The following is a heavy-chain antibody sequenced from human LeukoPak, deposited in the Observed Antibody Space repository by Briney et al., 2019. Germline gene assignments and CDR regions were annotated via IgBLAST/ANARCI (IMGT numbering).Heavy chain of an antibody. D-gene: IGHD3-22*01. Sequence: SETLSLTCTVSGGSIRSNSYYWGWIRQPPGKGLEWIGYIYYSGSTNYNPSLKSRVTISVDTSKNQFSLKLRSVTAADTAVYYCARVTGYMIEDYFDYWGQGTLVTVSS. CDR2: IYYSGST. CDR3: ARVTGYMIEDYFDY. CDR1: GGSIRSNSYY. V-gene: IGHV4-61*05. J-gene: IGHJ4*02.